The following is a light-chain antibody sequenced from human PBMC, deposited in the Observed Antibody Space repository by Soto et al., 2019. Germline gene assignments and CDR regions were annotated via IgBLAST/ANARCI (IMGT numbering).Light chain of an antibody. CDR1: SSNIGSNY. Sequence: QSVLTQPPSASGTPGQRVTISCSGSSSNIGSNYVYWYQQLPGTAPKLLIYSNNQRPSGVPDRFSGSTYGTSASLAIIGLRSEDEADYYCAGWDESLSGPVFGGGTKLTVL. CDR3: AGWDESLSGPV. CDR2: SNN. J-gene: IGLJ2*01. V-gene: IGLV1-47*02.